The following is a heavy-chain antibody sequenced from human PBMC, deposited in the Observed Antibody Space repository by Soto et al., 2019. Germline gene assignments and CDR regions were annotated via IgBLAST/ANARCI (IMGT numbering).Heavy chain of an antibody. J-gene: IGHJ4*02. D-gene: IGHD4-17*01. V-gene: IGHV4-34*01. CDR1: GGSFSGYY. CDR2: INHSGST. Sequence: SETLSLTCAVYGGSFSGYYWTWIRQPPGKGLEWIGEINHSGSTNYNPSLKSRVTISVDTSKNQFSLKLSSVTAADTAVYYCARLQALGDFINFDYWGQGTLVTVSS. CDR3: ARLQALGDFINFDY.